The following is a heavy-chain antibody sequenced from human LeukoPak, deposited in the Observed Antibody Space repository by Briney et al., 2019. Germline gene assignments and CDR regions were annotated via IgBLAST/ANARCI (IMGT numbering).Heavy chain of an antibody. D-gene: IGHD1-1*01. V-gene: IGHV4-59*01. CDR1: GDSITSFY. J-gene: IGHJ4*02. Sequence: PSETLSLTCTVSGDSITSFYWNWVRQSPEKGLEWIGYIRHTGKNYYNPSLKSRITMSVDTSRSQFFLKLSSVTAADTAVYHCAKWHERLLAFDSWGQGVLVTVSS. CDR2: IRHTGKN. CDR3: AKWHERLLAFDS.